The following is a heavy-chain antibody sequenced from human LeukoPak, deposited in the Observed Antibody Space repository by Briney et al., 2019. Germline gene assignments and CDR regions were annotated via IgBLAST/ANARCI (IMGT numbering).Heavy chain of an antibody. CDR1: GFTFSSYG. D-gene: IGHD1-26*01. J-gene: IGHJ4*02. V-gene: IGHV3-30*02. CDR2: IRYDGSNK. CDR3: APSTPRRGSYSGLDY. Sequence: GALRLSCAASGFTFSSYGMHWVRQAPGKGLEWVAFIRYDGSNKYYADSVKSRFTISRDNSKNTLYLQMNSLRAEDTAVYYCAPSTPRRGSYSGLDYWGQGTLVTVSS.